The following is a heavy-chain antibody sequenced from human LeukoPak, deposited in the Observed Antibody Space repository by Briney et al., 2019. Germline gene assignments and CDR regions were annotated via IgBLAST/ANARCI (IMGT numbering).Heavy chain of an antibody. CDR2: IYTSGST. V-gene: IGHV4-61*02. D-gene: IGHD3-22*01. CDR1: GGSISSGSYY. Sequence: SQTLSLTCTVSGGSISSGSYYWSWIRQPAGKGLEWIGRIYTSGSTNYNPSLKSRVTISVDTSKNQFSLKLSSVTAADTAVYYCAREQGITMIVVVNGVAFDIWGQGTMVTVSS. J-gene: IGHJ3*02. CDR3: AREQGITMIVVVNGVAFDI.